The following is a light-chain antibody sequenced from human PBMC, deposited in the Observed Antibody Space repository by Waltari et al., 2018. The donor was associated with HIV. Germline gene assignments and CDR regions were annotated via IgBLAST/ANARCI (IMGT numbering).Light chain of an antibody. V-gene: IGLV2-8*01. CDR1: PSHVGGSTY. Sequence: QSALTQPPSASGSPGQSVTISCPGTPSHVGGSTYFPWSQQHAGKAPKLMIFEVNKRPSGVPDRFSGSKSGNTASLTISGLQADDEADYYCTSYGGSNNFYVFGTGTTVTV. CDR3: TSYGGSNNFYV. CDR2: EVN. J-gene: IGLJ1*01.